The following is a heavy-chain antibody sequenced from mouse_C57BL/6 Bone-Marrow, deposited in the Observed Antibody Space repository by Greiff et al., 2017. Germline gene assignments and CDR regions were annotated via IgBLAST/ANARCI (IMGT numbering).Heavy chain of an antibody. CDR3: TTSTTVVARGDD. Sequence: VQLQQPGAELVRPGASVKLSCTASGFNFKDDYMHWVKQRPEQGLEWIGWIDPENGDTEYASKFQGKATITADTSSNTAYLQLSRLTSEDSAAYYCTTSTTVVARGDDWGQGTTLTVSS. CDR1: GFNFKDDY. CDR2: IDPENGDT. V-gene: IGHV14-4*01. D-gene: IGHD1-1*01. J-gene: IGHJ2*01.